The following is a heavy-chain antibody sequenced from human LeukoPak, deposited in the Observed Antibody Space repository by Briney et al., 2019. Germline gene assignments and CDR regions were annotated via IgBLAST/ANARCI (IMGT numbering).Heavy chain of an antibody. V-gene: IGHV4-59*01. CDR1: GGSISNYY. Sequence: PSETLSLTCTVSGGSISNYYWSWIRQPPGKGLEWIGYIYYSGTTNHNPSLKSRVTISVDTSKNQFSLKLNSVTAADTAVYYCARGVYIAAAQYGYWGQGTLVTVSS. J-gene: IGHJ4*02. CDR2: IYYSGTT. D-gene: IGHD6-13*01. CDR3: ARGVYIAAAQYGY.